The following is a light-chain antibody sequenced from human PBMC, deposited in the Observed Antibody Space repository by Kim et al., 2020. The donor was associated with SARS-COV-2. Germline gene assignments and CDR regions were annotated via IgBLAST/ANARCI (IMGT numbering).Light chain of an antibody. CDR1: QGVASN. CDR2: GAS. J-gene: IGKJ4*01. Sequence: VSPGERAARACRASQGVASNLAWYQQKPGQAPRLLIYGASSRATGIPARFSGSGSGTEFTLTISSLQSEDFAIYYCQQYNNWPLTFGGGTKVDIK. CDR3: QQYNNWPLT. V-gene: IGKV3-15*01.